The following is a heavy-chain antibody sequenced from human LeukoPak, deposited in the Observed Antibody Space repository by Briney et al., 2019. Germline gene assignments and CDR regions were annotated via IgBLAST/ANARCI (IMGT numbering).Heavy chain of an antibody. Sequence: ASVKVSCKASGYTFTGYYTHWVRQAPGQGLEWMGWINPNSGGTNYAQKFQGWVTMTRDTSISTAYMELSRLRSDDTAVYYCARGPATQVGAWDIVVVPAADNWFDPWGQGTLVTVSS. CDR1: GYTFTGYY. CDR2: INPNSGGT. CDR3: ARGPATQVGAWDIVVVPAADNWFDP. D-gene: IGHD2-2*01. J-gene: IGHJ5*02. V-gene: IGHV1-2*04.